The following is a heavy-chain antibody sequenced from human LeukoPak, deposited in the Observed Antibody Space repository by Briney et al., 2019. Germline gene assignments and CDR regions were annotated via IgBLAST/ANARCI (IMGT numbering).Heavy chain of an antibody. CDR1: GVSISSSTYY. CDR3: ARINSIRGVHNWVDP. CDR2: IYSSGST. V-gene: IGHV4-39*01. J-gene: IGHJ5*02. Sequence: SETLSLTCTVSGVSISSSTYYWGWIRQPPGKGLEWIGSIYSSGSTYYNSSLKSRVTISIDTSKNQVSLKMSFVAAADTAVYYCARINSIRGVHNWVDPWGQGTLVTVSS. D-gene: IGHD3-10*01.